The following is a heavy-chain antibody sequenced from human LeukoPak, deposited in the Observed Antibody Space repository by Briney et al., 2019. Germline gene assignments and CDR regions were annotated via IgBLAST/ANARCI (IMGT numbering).Heavy chain of an antibody. CDR3: AREYCSGGSCYEYYFDY. Sequence: ASGKVSCKASGGTCSSYAISWVRQAAGQGLEWMGGIIPIFGTANYAQKFQGRVTITADESTSTAYMELSSLRSEDTAVYYCAREYCSGGSCYEYYFDYWGQGTLVTVSS. CDR2: IIPIFGTA. D-gene: IGHD2-15*01. V-gene: IGHV1-69*13. J-gene: IGHJ4*02. CDR1: GGTCSSYA.